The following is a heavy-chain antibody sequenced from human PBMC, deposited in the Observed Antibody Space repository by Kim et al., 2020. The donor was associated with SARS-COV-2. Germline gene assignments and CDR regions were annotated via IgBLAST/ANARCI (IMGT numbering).Heavy chain of an antibody. V-gene: IGHV1-46*01. CDR2: INPSGGST. CDR3: ARGLYIDYYDSSGYFPDDY. CDR1: GYTFTSYY. Sequence: ASVKVSCKASGYTFTSYYMHWVRQAPGQGLEWMGIINPSGGSTSYAQKFQGRVTMTRDTSTSTVYMELSSLRSEDTAVYYCARGLYIDYYDSSGYFPDDYWGQGTLVTVSS. D-gene: IGHD3-22*01. J-gene: IGHJ4*02.